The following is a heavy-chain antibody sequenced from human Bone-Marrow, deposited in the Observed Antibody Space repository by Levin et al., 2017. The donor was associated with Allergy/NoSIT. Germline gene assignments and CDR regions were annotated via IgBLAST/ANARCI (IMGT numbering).Heavy chain of an antibody. V-gene: IGHV3-74*03. D-gene: IGHD3-10*01. Sequence: GGSLRLSCAASGFSFSDYWMHWVRQAPGKGLVWVSGIKRDGSVTTYADSVKGRFTISRDNAKNTVFLQMNSLRAEDTAVYYCARDEGLSMIRGFDYWGQGSLVTVSS. CDR1: GFSFSDYW. CDR2: IKRDGSVT. CDR3: ARDEGLSMIRGFDY. J-gene: IGHJ4*02.